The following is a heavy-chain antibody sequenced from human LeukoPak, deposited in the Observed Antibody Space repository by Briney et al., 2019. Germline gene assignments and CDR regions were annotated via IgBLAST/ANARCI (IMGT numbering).Heavy chain of an antibody. V-gene: IGHV3-23*01. CDR1: GFTFSSYA. J-gene: IGHJ4*02. CDR3: AKEGYYYDSSGYVPGDY. CDR2: ISGSGGST. D-gene: IGHD3-22*01. Sequence: GGFLRLSCAASGFTFSSYAMSWVRQAPGKGLEWVSAISGSGGSTYYADSVKGRFTISRDNSKNTLYLQMNSLRAEDTAVYYCAKEGYYYDSSGYVPGDYWGQGTLVTVSS.